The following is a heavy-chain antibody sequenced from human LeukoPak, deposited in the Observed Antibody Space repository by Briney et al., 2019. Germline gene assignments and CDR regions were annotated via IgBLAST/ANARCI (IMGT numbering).Heavy chain of an antibody. V-gene: IGHV4-59*01. CDR3: ARGHYDFWSGYYMGFDY. CDR2: IYYSGST. J-gene: IGHJ4*02. CDR1: GGSISSYY. Sequence: SSETLSLTCTVSGGSISSYYWSWIRQPPGKGLEWIGYIYYSGSTNYNPSLKSRVTISVDTSKNQFSLKLSSVIAADTAVYYCARGHYDFWSGYYMGFDYWGQGTLVTVSS. D-gene: IGHD3-3*01.